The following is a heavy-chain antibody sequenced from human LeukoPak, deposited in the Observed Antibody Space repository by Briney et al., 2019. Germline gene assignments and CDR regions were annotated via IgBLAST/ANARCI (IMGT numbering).Heavy chain of an antibody. D-gene: IGHD3-22*01. V-gene: IGHV1-18*01. J-gene: IGHJ4*02. Sequence: ASVKVSCKASGYTFTSYGISWVRQAPGQGLEWMGWFSAYNGNTNYAQKLQGRVTMTTDTSTSTAYMELRSLRSDDTAVYYCARQYYYDSSGYFYYFDYWGQGTLVTVSS. CDR1: GYTFTSYG. CDR3: ARQYYYDSSGYFYYFDY. CDR2: FSAYNGNT.